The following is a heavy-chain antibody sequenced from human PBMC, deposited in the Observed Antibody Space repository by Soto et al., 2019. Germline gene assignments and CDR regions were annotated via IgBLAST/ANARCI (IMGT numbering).Heavy chain of an antibody. CDR1: GFTFSNYG. D-gene: IGHD2-21*01. Sequence: QVQLVESGGGVVQPGRSLRLSCAASGFTFSNYGMHWVRQAPGKGLEWVAVISYDGRNKYCADSVKGRFTISRDNSKNTLYLQMNSLRAEDTAVYYCAKGPVEMAINQRGYVDYWGQGTLVTVSS. CDR3: AKGPVEMAINQRGYVDY. CDR2: ISYDGRNK. V-gene: IGHV3-30*18. J-gene: IGHJ4*02.